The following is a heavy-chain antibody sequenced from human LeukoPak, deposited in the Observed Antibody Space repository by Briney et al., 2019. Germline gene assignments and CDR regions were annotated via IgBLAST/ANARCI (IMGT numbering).Heavy chain of an antibody. CDR1: GGSISSYY. V-gene: IGHV4-4*07. CDR3: ARGRGRYSKGYYYMDV. CDR2: IYTSGST. J-gene: IGHJ6*03. D-gene: IGHD4-11*01. Sequence: SETLSLTCTVSGGSISSYYWSWIRQPAGKGLEWIGRIYTSGSTNYNPSLKSRVTMSVDTSKNQFSLKLSSVTAADTAVYYCARGRGRYSKGYYYMDVWGKGTTVTVSS.